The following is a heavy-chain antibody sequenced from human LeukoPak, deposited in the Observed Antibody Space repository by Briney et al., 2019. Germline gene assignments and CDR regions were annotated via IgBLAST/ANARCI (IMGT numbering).Heavy chain of an antibody. CDR3: ARVAAAGLI. Sequence: PSETLSLTCAVYGGSFSGYYWSWIRQPPGKGLEWIGEINHSGSTNYNPSLKSRVTISVDTSKNQFSLKVSSVTAADTAVYYCARVAAAGLIWGQGTLVTVSS. V-gene: IGHV4-34*01. D-gene: IGHD6-13*01. J-gene: IGHJ4*02. CDR1: GGSFSGYY. CDR2: INHSGST.